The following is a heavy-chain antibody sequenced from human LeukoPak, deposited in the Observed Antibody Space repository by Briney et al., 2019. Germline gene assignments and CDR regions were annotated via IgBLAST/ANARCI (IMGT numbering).Heavy chain of an antibody. J-gene: IGHJ4*02. CDR3: ARGAGARYYGSGIELDGPQFDY. D-gene: IGHD3-10*01. CDR2: IIPIFGTA. Sequence: GSSVKVSCKASGGTFSSNAISWVRQAPGQGLEWMGGIIPIFGTANYAQKFQGRVTITADKSTSTAYMELSSLRSEDTAVYYCARGAGARYYGSGIELDGPQFDYWGQGTLVTVSS. V-gene: IGHV1-69*06. CDR1: GGTFSSNA.